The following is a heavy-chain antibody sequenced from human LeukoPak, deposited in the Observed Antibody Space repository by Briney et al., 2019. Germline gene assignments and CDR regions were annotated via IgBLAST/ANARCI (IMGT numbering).Heavy chain of an antibody. Sequence: PGGSLRLSCAASGFTFSDYYMSWIRQAPGKGLEWVSYISSSGSTIYYADSVKGRFTISRDNAKNSLYLQMNSLRTEDTALYYCAKDIDGYSGYDLDYWGQGTLVTVSS. CDR1: GFTFSDYY. J-gene: IGHJ4*02. CDR3: AKDIDGYSGYDLDY. CDR2: ISSSGSTI. D-gene: IGHD5-12*01. V-gene: IGHV3-11*01.